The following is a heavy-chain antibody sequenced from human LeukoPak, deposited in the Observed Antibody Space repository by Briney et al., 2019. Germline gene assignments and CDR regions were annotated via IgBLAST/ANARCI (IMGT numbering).Heavy chain of an antibody. CDR2: IYSGGST. J-gene: IGHJ6*02. CDR3: ARDLTLPYSPLYYYYYGMDV. V-gene: IGHV3-53*01. D-gene: IGHD1-26*01. Sequence: GGSLRLSCAASGFTVSSNYMSWVRQAPGKGLEWVSVIYSGGSTYYADSVKGRFTISRDNSKNTLYLQMNSLRAEDTAVYYCARDLTLPYSPLYYYYYGMDVWGQGTTVTVSS. CDR1: GFTVSSNY.